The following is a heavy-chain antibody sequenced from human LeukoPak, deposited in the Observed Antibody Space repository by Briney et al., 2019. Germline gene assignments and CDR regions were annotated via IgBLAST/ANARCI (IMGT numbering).Heavy chain of an antibody. CDR3: AREFGHCYGDNCFYFFDT. D-gene: IGHD4-23*01. CDR1: GYTSTNYT. V-gene: IGHV1-18*01. Sequence: ASVKGSCKASGYTSTNYTTSWVRHAPGQGLEWMGWINTYKGDQLYAQKVQGRVTMTADTSTNTAYMELRSLRFDDTAVYYCAREFGHCYGDNCFYFFDTWGQGFRVTVSS. CDR2: INTYKGDQ. J-gene: IGHJ4*02.